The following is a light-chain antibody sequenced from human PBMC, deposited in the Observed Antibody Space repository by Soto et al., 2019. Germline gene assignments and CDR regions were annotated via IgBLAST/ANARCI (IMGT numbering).Light chain of an antibody. CDR1: QGINNW. J-gene: IGKJ4*01. CDR2: AAS. CDR3: QQANNFPLT. V-gene: IGKV1-12*01. Sequence: IQMTQSPSSLSASVGDRVTITCRASQGINNWLAWYQQKPGKAPQLLIYAASSLQSGVPSRFSGSGFGTDFTLTITSLQPEDFATYFCQQANNFPLTFGGGTKIEIK.